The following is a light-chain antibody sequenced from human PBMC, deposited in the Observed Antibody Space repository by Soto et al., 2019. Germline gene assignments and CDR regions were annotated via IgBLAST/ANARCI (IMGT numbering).Light chain of an antibody. CDR2: EGS. V-gene: IGLV2-23*01. CDR1: SSDVGSYNL. J-gene: IGLJ2*01. Sequence: QSALTQPASVSGSPGQSITISCTGTSSDVGSYNLASWYQQHPGKAPKLMIYEGSKRPSGVSNRFSGSKSGNTASLTISGLQAEDEADYYCCSYAGILFGGGTKLTVL. CDR3: CSYAGIL.